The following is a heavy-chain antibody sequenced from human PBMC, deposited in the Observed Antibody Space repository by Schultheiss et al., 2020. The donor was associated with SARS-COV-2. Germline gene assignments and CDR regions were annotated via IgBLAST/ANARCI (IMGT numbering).Heavy chain of an antibody. J-gene: IGHJ3*01. CDR1: GGSFSGYY. D-gene: IGHD6-13*01. Sequence: SETLSLTCAVYGGSFSGYYWSWIRQPPGKGLEWIGYIYYSGSTNYNPSLKSRVTISVDTSKNQFSLKLSSVTAADTAVYYCARGSSWYDYWGQGTMVTVSS. V-gene: IGHV4-59*12. CDR2: IYYSGST. CDR3: ARGSSWYDY.